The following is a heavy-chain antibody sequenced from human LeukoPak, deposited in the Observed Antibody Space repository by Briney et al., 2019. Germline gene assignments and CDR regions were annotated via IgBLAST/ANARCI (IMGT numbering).Heavy chain of an antibody. CDR2: IWYDGNNK. CDR1: GFTFSIYT. J-gene: IGHJ5*02. V-gene: IGHV3-33*08. CDR3: ATDAGHWFDP. Sequence: GGSLRLSCAASGFTFSIYTMNWVRQAPGKGLEWVAVIWYDGNNKYYADSVKGRFTISRDNSKNTLFLQMNSLRAEDTAVYYCATDAGHWFDPWGQGTLVTVSS.